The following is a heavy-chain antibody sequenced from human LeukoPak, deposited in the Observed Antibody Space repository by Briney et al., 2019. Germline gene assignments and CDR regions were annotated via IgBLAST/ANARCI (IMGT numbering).Heavy chain of an antibody. J-gene: IGHJ4*02. CDR2: IIPIFGTA. CDR3: ARVPRGQRAYYFDY. CDR1: GYTFTSYA. Sequence: ASVKVSCKASGYTFTSYAIGWVRQAPGQGLEWMGGIIPIFGTANYAQKFQGRVTITADESTSTAYMELSSLRSEDTAVYYCARVPRGQRAYYFDYWGQGTLVTVSP. V-gene: IGHV1-69*13. D-gene: IGHD6-25*01.